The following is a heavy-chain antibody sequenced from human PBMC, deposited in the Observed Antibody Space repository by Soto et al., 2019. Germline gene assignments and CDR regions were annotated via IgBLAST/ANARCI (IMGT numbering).Heavy chain of an antibody. V-gene: IGHV4-39*01. CDR1: GGSIRSSSYY. CDR3: AKGGTGSSSTVFAF. Sequence: PSETLCLTCTVSGGSIRSSSYYWGWIRQPPGKGLEWIGSIYYSGSTYYNPSLKSRVTISVDTSKNQFSLKLSSVTAADTAVYYCAKGGTGSSSTVFAFRGKGTTVPVPP. J-gene: IGHJ6*04. D-gene: IGHD3-3*01. CDR2: IYYSGST.